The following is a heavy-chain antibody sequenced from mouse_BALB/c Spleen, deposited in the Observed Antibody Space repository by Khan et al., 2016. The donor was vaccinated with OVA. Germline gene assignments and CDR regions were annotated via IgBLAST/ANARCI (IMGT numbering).Heavy chain of an antibody. CDR3: ASGGYWYFDV. V-gene: IGHV9-3-1*01. CDR2: INTYTGEP. D-gene: IGHD1-1*02. J-gene: IGHJ1*01. Sequence: QIQLVQSGPELKKPGETVKISCKASGYTFTNYGMKWVKQAPGKGLKWMGWINTYTGEPTYADDFKGRFAFSLETSASTAYLQINNLKNEDTATYFCASGGYWYFDVWGAGTTVTVSS. CDR1: GYTFTNYG.